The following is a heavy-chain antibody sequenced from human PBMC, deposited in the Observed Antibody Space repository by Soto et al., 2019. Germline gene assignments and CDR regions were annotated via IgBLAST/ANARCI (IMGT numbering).Heavy chain of an antibody. CDR1: GGTFSSYA. CDR3: ARDLKRYYDSSGYGYYYGMDV. V-gene: IGHV1-69*13. Sequence: SVKVSCKASGGTFSSYAISWVRQAPGQGLEWMGGIIPIFGSANYAQKFQGRVTITADESTSTAYIDLSSLRSEDTAVYYCARDLKRYYDSSGYGYYYGMDVWGQGTTVTVSS. D-gene: IGHD3-22*01. J-gene: IGHJ6*02. CDR2: IIPIFGSA.